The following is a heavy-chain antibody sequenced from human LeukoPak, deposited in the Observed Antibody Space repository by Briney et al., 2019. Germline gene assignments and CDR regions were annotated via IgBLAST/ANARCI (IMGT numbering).Heavy chain of an antibody. D-gene: IGHD2-15*01. J-gene: IGHJ4*02. Sequence: GGALRLSCAASGFTFDDYGMSRVRQAPGKVLELVSGFNWYGCSTVYADSVKGRFTISRDNAKNSLYLQMNSLRAEDTALYYCARERDNYFDYWGQGTLVTVSS. V-gene: IGHV3-20*04. CDR2: FNWYGCST. CDR3: ARERDNYFDY. CDR1: GFTFDDYG.